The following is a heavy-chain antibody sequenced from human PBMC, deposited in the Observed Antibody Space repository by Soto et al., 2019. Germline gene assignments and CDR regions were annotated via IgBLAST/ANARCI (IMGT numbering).Heavy chain of an antibody. CDR1: GFTFSSSS. V-gene: IGHV3-21*01. J-gene: IGHJ4*02. CDR2: ISSSTTNI. CDR3: ARALAAMTGTFDC. D-gene: IGHD1-1*01. Sequence: EVQLVESGGGLVKPGGSLRLSCAASGFTFSSSSMNWVRQAPGKGLEWVSSISSSTTNIYYADSVKGRFTISRDNAKNSLYLQMNSLRAADPAVYYCARALAAMTGTFDCWGQGALVTVSS.